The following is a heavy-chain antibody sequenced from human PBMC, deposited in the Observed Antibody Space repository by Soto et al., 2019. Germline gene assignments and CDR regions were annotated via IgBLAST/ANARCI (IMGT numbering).Heavy chain of an antibody. CDR1: GGSISSYY. CDR3: ARVTEGGYVDYHYGMDV. CDR2: IYYSGST. V-gene: IGHV4-59*01. D-gene: IGHD5-12*01. Sequence: QVQLQESGPGLVKPSETLSLTCTVSGGSISSYYWSWIRQPPGKGLDRIGYIYYSGSTNYKPSLKSRVTISVDTSKNQFSLKLSSVTAADTAVYYCARVTEGGYVDYHYGMDVWGQGTTVTVSS. J-gene: IGHJ6*02.